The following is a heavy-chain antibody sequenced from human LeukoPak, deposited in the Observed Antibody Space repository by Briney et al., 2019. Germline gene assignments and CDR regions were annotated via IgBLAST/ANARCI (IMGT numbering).Heavy chain of an antibody. CDR1: GGSISTYY. D-gene: IGHD3-22*01. CDR3: ARLQFGSGDYHEVDY. Sequence: SETLSLTCTVSGGSISTYYWSWIRQPPGKGLEWVGYIFYSWSTNYNPSLKSRVTLSVDTSKNQFSLKLSSVTAADTAVYYCARLQFGSGDYHEVDYWGQGTLVTVSS. J-gene: IGHJ4*02. V-gene: IGHV4-59*08. CDR2: IFYSWST.